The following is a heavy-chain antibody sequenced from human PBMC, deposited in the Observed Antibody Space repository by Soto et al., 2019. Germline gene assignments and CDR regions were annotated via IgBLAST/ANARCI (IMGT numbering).Heavy chain of an antibody. CDR3: APVLRYFAWSTSPFDI. V-gene: IGHV4-39*01. CDR1: GGSISSSSYY. CDR2: IYYSGST. D-gene: IGHD3-9*01. J-gene: IGHJ3*02. Sequence: SETLSLTCTVSGGSISSSSYYWGWIRQPPGKGLEWIGSIYYSGSTYYNPSLKSRVTISVDTSKNQFSLKLSSVTAADTAVYYCAPVLRYFAWSTSPFDIWGQGTMVT.